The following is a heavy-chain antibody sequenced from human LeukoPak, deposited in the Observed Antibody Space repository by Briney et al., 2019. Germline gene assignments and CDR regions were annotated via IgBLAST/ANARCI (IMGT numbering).Heavy chain of an antibody. J-gene: IGHJ4*02. V-gene: IGHV4-31*03. CDR2: LYYSRST. Sequence: SQSLSLTCTVSGGPISSGAYYWSWLRQHPGKGLERIGYLYYSRSTYYNPSLKGRVIISIDTSKNQFSLSLSSVTAADTGVYYCARAPIGSGNDYYFDYWGQGTLVTVSS. CDR3: ARAPIGSGNDYYFDY. D-gene: IGHD3-10*01. CDR1: GGPISSGAYY.